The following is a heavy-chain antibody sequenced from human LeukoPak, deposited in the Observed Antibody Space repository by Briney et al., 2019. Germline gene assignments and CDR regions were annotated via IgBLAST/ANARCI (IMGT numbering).Heavy chain of an antibody. CDR2: IYDSGST. CDR1: GGSFSGYY. J-gene: IGHJ3*02. D-gene: IGHD2-15*01. Sequence: NPSETLSLTCAVYGGSFSGYYWSWIRQPPGKGLEWIGYIYDSGSTNYNPSLKSRVTISVDTSKNQFSLKLISVTAADTAVFYCASLATADAFDIWGQGTMVTVSS. CDR3: ASLATADAFDI. V-gene: IGHV4-59*01.